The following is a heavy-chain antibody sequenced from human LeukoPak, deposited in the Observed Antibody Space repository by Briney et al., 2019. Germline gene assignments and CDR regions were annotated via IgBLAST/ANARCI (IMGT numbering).Heavy chain of an antibody. D-gene: IGHD6-19*01. J-gene: IGHJ4*02. CDR1: GGSISSSSYY. CDR3: ATLDSSGRDH. Sequence: SETLSLTCTVSGGSISSSSYYWGWIRQPPGKGLEWIGSIHYSGSTSSNPSLKSRVTISVDTSKNQFSLKLSSVTAADTAVYYCATLDSSGRDHWGQGTLVPVSS. CDR2: IHYSGST. V-gene: IGHV4-39*01.